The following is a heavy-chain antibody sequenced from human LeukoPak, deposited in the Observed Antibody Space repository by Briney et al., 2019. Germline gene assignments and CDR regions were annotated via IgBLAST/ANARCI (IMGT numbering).Heavy chain of an antibody. CDR1: GFTFSNFG. J-gene: IGHJ4*02. V-gene: IGHV3-48*01. Sequence: GGSLRLSCAASGFTFSNFGLNWVRQAPGRGLEWVSYIGSSATVTNYADAVEGRFTISGDNAAKSLYLQMDSLRVEDTAVYYCARGIAGRIATFGVIRGGYFDYWGQGTLVAVSS. CDR2: IGSSATVT. CDR3: ARGIAGRIATFGVIRGGYFDY. D-gene: IGHD3-3*01.